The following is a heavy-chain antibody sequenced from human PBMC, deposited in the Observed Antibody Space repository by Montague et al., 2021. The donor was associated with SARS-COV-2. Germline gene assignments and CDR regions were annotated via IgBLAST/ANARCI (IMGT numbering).Heavy chain of an antibody. Sequence: SLRLSCAASGFTFSSYWMHWVRQAPGKGLVWVSRIKSDGSSTSYADSVKGRFTISRDNAKNTLYLQMNSLRAEDTAVYYCLCLPVVDDGGQGSLVTVSS. CDR1: GFTFSSYW. D-gene: IGHD3-16*01. CDR2: IKSDGSST. J-gene: IGHJ4*02. CDR3: LCLPVVDD. V-gene: IGHV3-74*01.